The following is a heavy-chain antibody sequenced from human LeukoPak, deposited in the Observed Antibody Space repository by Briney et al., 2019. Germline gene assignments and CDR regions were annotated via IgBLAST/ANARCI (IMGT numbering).Heavy chain of an antibody. CDR3: ARSSFCSGGTCYSSLDY. CDR1: GYTFTGHG. Sequence: ASVKVSCKASGYTFTGHGISWVRQAPGQGLEWMGWISTYNANTNYAQKLQGRVTMTTDTSTSTAYMELRSLRSDDTAIYYCARSSFCSGGTCYSSLDYWGQGTLVTVSS. J-gene: IGHJ4*02. D-gene: IGHD2-15*01. CDR2: ISTYNANT. V-gene: IGHV1-18*01.